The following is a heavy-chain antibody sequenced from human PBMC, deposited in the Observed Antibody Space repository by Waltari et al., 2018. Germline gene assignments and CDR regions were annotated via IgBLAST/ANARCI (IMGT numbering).Heavy chain of an antibody. CDR3: ARDLLTPSVSYFGMDL. CDR1: GFTFSRYW. CDR2: IDNDGRTA. Sequence: EVQVVESGGGLVQPGGSLSLSCEASGFTFSRYWLHWVRQAPGKGLVWVSRIDNDGRTAKYADSVRGRFTVSRDNARNTLYLQMNSLRAEDTAVYYCARDLLTPSVSYFGMDLWGQGTTVTVSS. J-gene: IGHJ6*02. D-gene: IGHD4-4*01. V-gene: IGHV3-74*01.